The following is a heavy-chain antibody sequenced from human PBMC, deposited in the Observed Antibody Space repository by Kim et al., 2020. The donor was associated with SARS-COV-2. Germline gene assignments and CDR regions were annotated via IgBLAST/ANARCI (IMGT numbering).Heavy chain of an antibody. V-gene: IGHV1-8*01. CDR2: MNPYSGNT. CDR1: GYTFTDYD. D-gene: IGHD2-2*02. CDR3: ARGDRYCRSSSCYNY. Sequence: ASVKVSCKASGYTFTDYDINCVRQATGQGPEWMGWMNPYSGNTGYAQKFQGRVTMTRDTTVNTAYLDLSGLRSDDRAVYYCARGDRYCRSSSCYNYWGQGTLVTVSS. J-gene: IGHJ4*02.